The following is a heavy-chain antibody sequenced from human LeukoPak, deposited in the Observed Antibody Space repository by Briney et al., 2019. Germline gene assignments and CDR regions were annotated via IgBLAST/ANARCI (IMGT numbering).Heavy chain of an antibody. V-gene: IGHV3-30*18. D-gene: IGHD6-13*01. J-gene: IGHJ4*02. CDR3: AKGGGTGYSSSWYSN. CDR2: ISFDESNR. CDR1: GFTFSNYG. Sequence: GGSLRLSCAASGFTFSNYGMHWVRQAPGKGLEWVAVISFDESNRYYADSVKGRFTLSRDNSKNTLYLQMNSLRVEDTAMYYCAKGGGTGYSSSWYSNWGQGTLVTVSS.